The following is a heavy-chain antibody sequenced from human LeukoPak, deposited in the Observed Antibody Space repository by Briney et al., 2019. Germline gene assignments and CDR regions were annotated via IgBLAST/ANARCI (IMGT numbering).Heavy chain of an antibody. D-gene: IGHD6-13*01. CDR3: ARAPYSSSWYFDY. Sequence: PGGSLRLSCAASGFTVSSSYMTWVRQAPGKGLEWVSVIYSSGSTHYAGSVKGRFTISRDNSKNTVYLQMNSLRAEDTAVYYCARAPYSSSWYFDYWGQGTLVTVSS. CDR1: GFTVSSSY. CDR2: IYSSGST. V-gene: IGHV3-66*01. J-gene: IGHJ4*02.